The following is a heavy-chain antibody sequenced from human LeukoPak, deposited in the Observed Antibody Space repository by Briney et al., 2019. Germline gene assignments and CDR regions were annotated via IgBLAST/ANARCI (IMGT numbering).Heavy chain of an antibody. CDR2: ISGSGGSA. D-gene: IGHD2-2*01. Sequence: GGSLRLSCAASGFTFSSYAMSWVRQAPGKGLEWVSAISGSGGSAYYADSVKGRSTISRDNSKNTLYLQMNSLRAEDTAVYYCAKGYCSSTSCFYDYWGQGTLVTVSS. J-gene: IGHJ4*02. V-gene: IGHV3-23*01. CDR3: AKGYCSSTSCFYDY. CDR1: GFTFSSYA.